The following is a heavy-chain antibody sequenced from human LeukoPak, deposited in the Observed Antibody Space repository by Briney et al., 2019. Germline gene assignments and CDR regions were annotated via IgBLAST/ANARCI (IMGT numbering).Heavy chain of an antibody. V-gene: IGHV3-30*18. Sequence: GGSLRLSCAASGFTLSNAWMNWVRQAPGKGLEWVAVVSTDGTIKYYADSMKGRFTVSRDNSKNTVDLQMNSLRVEDTALYFCVQEFNHEQWFFDIWGRGTLVTVSS. D-gene: IGHD3-22*01. CDR2: VSTDGTIK. J-gene: IGHJ2*01. CDR1: GFTLSNAW. CDR3: VQEFNHEQWFFDI.